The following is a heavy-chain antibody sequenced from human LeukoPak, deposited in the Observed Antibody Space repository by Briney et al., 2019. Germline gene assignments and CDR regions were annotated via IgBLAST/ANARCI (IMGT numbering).Heavy chain of an antibody. CDR2: ISYSGSS. J-gene: IGHJ4*02. V-gene: IGHV4-39*07. CDR1: GGSISSNNYY. D-gene: IGHD6-13*01. Sequence: SETLSLTCTVSGGSISSNNYYWGWLRQPPGEGLDWIGSISYSGSSFCKPSLKRRVTIAVDTSKNQFSLRLSSVTAADTAFYYCARDRGVSGFDYWGQGTLVTVSS. CDR3: ARDRGVSGFDY.